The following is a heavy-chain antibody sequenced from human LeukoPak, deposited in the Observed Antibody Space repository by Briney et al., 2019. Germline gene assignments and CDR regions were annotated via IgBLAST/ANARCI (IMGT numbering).Heavy chain of an antibody. CDR1: GYTLTELS. Sequence: ASVKVSCKVSGYTLTELSMHWVRQTPGKGLEWMGGFDPEDGETIYAEKFQGRVTITADTSTDTAYMELSSLRSEDTAVYYCATARGMGYSLYWGQGTLVTVSS. CDR3: ATARGMGYSLY. J-gene: IGHJ4*02. V-gene: IGHV1-24*01. D-gene: IGHD5-18*01. CDR2: FDPEDGET.